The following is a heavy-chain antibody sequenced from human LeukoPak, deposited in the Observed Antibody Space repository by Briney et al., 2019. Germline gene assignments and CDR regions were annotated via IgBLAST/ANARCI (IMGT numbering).Heavy chain of an antibody. J-gene: IGHJ4*02. V-gene: IGHV3-30*04. Sequence: GGSLRLSCAASGFIFSSYAMSWVRQAPGKGLEWVAVISYDGSNKYYADSVKGRFTISRDNSTNTLYLQMNSLRAEDTAVYYCARDYAGTTDYWGQGTLVTVSS. CDR2: ISYDGSNK. CDR1: GFIFSSYA. CDR3: ARDYAGTTDY. D-gene: IGHD1-7*01.